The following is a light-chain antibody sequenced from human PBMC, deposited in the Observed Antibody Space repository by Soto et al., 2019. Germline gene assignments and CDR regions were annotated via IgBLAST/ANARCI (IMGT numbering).Light chain of an antibody. J-gene: IGKJ1*01. CDR2: DAS. CDR3: QHYNSYSPT. Sequence: DIQMTQSPSTLSSSVGDRVAITCRASQSISSWLAWYQQKPGKAPKLLIYDASSLEGGVPSRFSGSGSGTEFTLTISSLQPEDFAVYHCQHYNSYSPTFGQGTKVDIK. V-gene: IGKV1-5*01. CDR1: QSISSW.